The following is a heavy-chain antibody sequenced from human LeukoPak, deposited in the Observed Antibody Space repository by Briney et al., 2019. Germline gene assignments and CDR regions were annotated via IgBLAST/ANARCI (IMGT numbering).Heavy chain of an antibody. D-gene: IGHD2-2*01. Sequence: GSAEIFRYGFWFTLSSYCISLGRPAPRQGPGGVGWISAYNGNTSYAQKFQGRVTMTRDTSTSTVYMELSSLRSEDTAVYYCARFYCSSTSCYPIWGQGTLVTVSS. V-gene: IGHV1-18*01. CDR1: FTLSSYC. CDR2: ISAYNGNT. J-gene: IGHJ4*02. CDR3: ARFYCSSTSCYPI.